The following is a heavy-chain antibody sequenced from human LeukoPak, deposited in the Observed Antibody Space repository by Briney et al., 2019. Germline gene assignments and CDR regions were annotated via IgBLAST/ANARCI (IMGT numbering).Heavy chain of an antibody. CDR2: INPNSGGT. CDR1: GYTFTGYY. J-gene: IGHJ5*02. V-gene: IGHV1-2*02. Sequence: GASVKVSCKASGYTFTGYYMHWVRQAPGQGLEWMGWINPNSGGTNYAQKFQGRVTMTRDTSISTAYMELSRLRSDDTAVYYCARGGDVLWFGRPEINNWFDPWGQGTLVTVSS. CDR3: ARGGDVLWFGRPEINNWFDP. D-gene: IGHD3-10*01.